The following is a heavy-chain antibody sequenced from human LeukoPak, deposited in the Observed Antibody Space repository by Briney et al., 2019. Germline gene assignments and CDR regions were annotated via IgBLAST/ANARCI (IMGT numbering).Heavy chain of an antibody. J-gene: IGHJ5*02. V-gene: IGHV3-7*01. CDR2: IKEDGSVK. CDR3: AKDRSEQWINWFDP. CDR1: GFTFSDYW. Sequence: GGSLRLSCAASGFTFSDYWMSWVRQAPGKGLEWVANIKEDGSVKYYVDSVKGRFTISRDNAENSLYLQMNSLRAGDTAIYYCAKDRSEQWINWFDPWGQGTLVTVSS. D-gene: IGHD6-19*01.